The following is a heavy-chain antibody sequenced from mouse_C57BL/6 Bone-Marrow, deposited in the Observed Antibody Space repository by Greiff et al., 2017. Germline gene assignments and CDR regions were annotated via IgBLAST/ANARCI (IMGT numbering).Heavy chain of an antibody. CDR3: TRGYYGSGKALAY. D-gene: IGHD1-1*01. V-gene: IGHV1-15*01. J-gene: IGHJ3*01. CDR2: IDPETGGT. CDR1: GYTFTDYE. Sequence: QVQLQQSGAELVRPGASVTLSCKASGYTFTDYEMHWVKQTPVHGLEWIGAIDPETGGTAYNQKFKGKAILTADKSSSTAYMELRSLTSEDSAVYYCTRGYYGSGKALAYWGQGTLVTVSA.